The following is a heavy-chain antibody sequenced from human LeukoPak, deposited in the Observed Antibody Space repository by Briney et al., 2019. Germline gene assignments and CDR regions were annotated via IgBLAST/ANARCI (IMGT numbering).Heavy chain of an antibody. CDR2: IYYSGST. D-gene: IGHD6-13*01. CDR3: ARHKAGYSSNWDY. CDR1: GGSISSYY. J-gene: IGHJ4*02. V-gene: IGHV4-59*08. Sequence: SETLSLTCTVSGGSISSYYWGWIRQPPGKGLEWIGYIYYSGSTNYNPSLKSRVTISVDTSKNQFSLKLSSVTAADTAVYYCARHKAGYSSNWDYWGQGTLVTVSS.